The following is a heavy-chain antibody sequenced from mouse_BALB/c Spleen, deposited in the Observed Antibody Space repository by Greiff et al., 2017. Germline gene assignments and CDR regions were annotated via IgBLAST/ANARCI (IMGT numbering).Heavy chain of an antibody. D-gene: IGHD2-3*01. Sequence: VQLQQPGAELVRPGASVKLSCKASGYTFTSYWINWVKQRPGQGLEWIGNIYPSDSYTNYNQKFKDKATLTVDKSSSTAYMQLSSPTSEDSAVYYCTRSVYDGYLFAYWGQGTLVTVSA. CDR1: GYTFTSYW. CDR2: IYPSDSYT. J-gene: IGHJ3*01. CDR3: TRSVYDGYLFAY. V-gene: IGHV1-69*02.